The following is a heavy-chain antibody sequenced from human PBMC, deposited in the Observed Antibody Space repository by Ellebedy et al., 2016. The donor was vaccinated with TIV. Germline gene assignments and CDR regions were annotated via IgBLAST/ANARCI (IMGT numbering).Heavy chain of an antibody. CDR3: ARDQGGIQSATRGYDGMDV. Sequence: AASVKVSCKASGGTFSIHAISWVRQAPGQGLEWMGGIIPMFGTPNYAQNFQGRVTITADESTSTTFMELRSLTSADTAVYYRARDQGGIQSATRGYDGMDVWGQGTRVAVSS. CDR2: IIPMFGTP. D-gene: IGHD5-18*01. V-gene: IGHV1-69*13. J-gene: IGHJ6*02. CDR1: GGTFSIHA.